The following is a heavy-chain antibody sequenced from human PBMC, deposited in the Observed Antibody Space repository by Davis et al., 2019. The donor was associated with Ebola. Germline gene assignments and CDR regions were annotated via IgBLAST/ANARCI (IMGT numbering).Heavy chain of an antibody. CDR3: ARATFGYNSGWYADY. Sequence: AASVKVSCKASGGTFSSYTISWVRQAPGQGLEWMGRIIPILGIANYAQKLQGRVTMTTDTSTSTAYMELRSLRSDDTAVFYCARATFGYNSGWYADYWGQGTLVTVSS. CDR2: IIPILGIA. CDR1: GGTFSSYT. V-gene: IGHV1-69*02. J-gene: IGHJ4*02. D-gene: IGHD6-19*01.